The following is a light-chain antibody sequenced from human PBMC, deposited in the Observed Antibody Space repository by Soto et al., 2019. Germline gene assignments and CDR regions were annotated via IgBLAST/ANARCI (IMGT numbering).Light chain of an antibody. J-gene: IGKJ1*01. CDR1: QSISIW. CDR2: AAS. CDR3: HHYNTYAT. Sequence: DFQMTQSPSALSACIGDRVTITCRASQSISIWVAWYQQKPGKAPKLLIYAASSLESGVPSRFSGSGSGTEFTLTISSLQPDDFATYYCHHYNTYATFGQGTKVDI. V-gene: IGKV1-5*03.